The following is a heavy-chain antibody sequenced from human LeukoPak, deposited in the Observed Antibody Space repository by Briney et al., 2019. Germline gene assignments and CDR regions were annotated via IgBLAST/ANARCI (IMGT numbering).Heavy chain of an antibody. CDR1: GYGFTNYW. J-gene: IGHJ4*02. CDR3: ARSASRYFDWFDY. V-gene: IGHV5-51*01. Sequence: PGGSLKISCKGSGYGFTNYWIGWVRQLPGKGLEWMGIIYPGDSDTRYIPSFQGQVTISADKSINTAYLQWSSLKASDTAIYYCARSASRYFDWFDYWGQGTLVTVSS. D-gene: IGHD3-9*01. CDR2: IYPGDSDT.